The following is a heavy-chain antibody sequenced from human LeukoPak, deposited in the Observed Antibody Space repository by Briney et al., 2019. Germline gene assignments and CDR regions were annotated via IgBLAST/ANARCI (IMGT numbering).Heavy chain of an antibody. CDR1: GVSVSTYY. Sequence: PSETLSLTCTVSGVSVSTYYWSWIRQSPGRGLEWIGYIFSDGTTNYNPSLKSRVTISIDTSKNQFSLKLSSVTAADAAVYYCAREGSAGLRFFDYWGQGTLVTVSS. V-gene: IGHV4-59*02. CDR3: AREGSAGLRFFDY. D-gene: IGHD2-15*01. J-gene: IGHJ4*02. CDR2: IFSDGTT.